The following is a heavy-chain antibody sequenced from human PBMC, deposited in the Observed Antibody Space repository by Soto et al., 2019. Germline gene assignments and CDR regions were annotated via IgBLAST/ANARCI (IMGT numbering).Heavy chain of an antibody. J-gene: IGHJ6*02. V-gene: IGHV4-28*01. Sequence: PSETLSLTCAVSGYSISSSNWWGWIRQPPGKGLEWIGFIYYSGSTNYNPSLKSRVTISVDTSKNQFSLKLSSVTAADTAVYYCARHPSRRYYDSSGYYYPLVYGMDVWGQGTTVTVSS. CDR3: ARHPSRRYYDSSGYYYPLVYGMDV. CDR1: GYSISSSNW. CDR2: IYYSGST. D-gene: IGHD3-22*01.